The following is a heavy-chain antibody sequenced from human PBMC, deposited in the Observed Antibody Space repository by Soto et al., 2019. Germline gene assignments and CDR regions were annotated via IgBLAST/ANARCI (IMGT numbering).Heavy chain of an antibody. Sequence: QVQLQQWGAGLLKPSETLSLTCAVYGGSFSGYYWSWIRQPPGKGLEWIGEINHSGSTNYNPSLKSRVTISVDTSKNQFSLKLSSVTAADTAVYYCARGQYYDILTGYYHWGQGTLVTVSS. D-gene: IGHD3-9*01. J-gene: IGHJ5*02. V-gene: IGHV4-34*01. CDR3: ARGQYYDILTGYYH. CDR1: GGSFSGYY. CDR2: INHSGST.